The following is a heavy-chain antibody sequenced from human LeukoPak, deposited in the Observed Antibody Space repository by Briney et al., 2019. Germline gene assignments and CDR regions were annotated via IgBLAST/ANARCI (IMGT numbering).Heavy chain of an antibody. CDR2: ISAYNGNT. V-gene: IGHV1-18*01. Sequence: GASVKVSCKASGGTFSSYAISWVRQAPGQGLEWMGWISAYNGNTNYAQKLQGRVTMTTDTSTSTAYMELRSLRSDDTAVYYCARDGSRNYYYYGMDVWGQGTTVTVSS. J-gene: IGHJ6*02. CDR3: ARDGSRNYYYYGMDV. CDR1: GGTFSSYA.